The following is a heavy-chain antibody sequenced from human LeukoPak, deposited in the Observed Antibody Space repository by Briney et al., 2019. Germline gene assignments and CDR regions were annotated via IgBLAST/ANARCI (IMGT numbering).Heavy chain of an antibody. V-gene: IGHV4-59*01. CDR3: ARGANWGSPDY. J-gene: IGHJ4*02. Sequence: SETLSLTRTVSGGSISSDYWCWIRQSPPKGLEWIGYIYYSGTTSYNPSLKSRVTISLDTSKNQFSLKLSSVTAADTAVYYCARGANWGSPDYWGQGTLVTVSS. D-gene: IGHD7-27*01. CDR1: GGSISSDY. CDR2: IYYSGTT.